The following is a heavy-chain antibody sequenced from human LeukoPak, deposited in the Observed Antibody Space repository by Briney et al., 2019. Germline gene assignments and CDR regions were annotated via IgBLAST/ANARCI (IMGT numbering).Heavy chain of an antibody. V-gene: IGHV1-24*01. CDR2: FDPEDGET. D-gene: IGHD5-12*01. CDR3: ARVLYSGYDWLGAFDI. J-gene: IGHJ3*02. Sequence: ASVKVSCKVSGYTLTELSMHWVRQAPGKGLEWMGGFDPEDGETIYAQKFQGRVTMTEDTSTDTAYMELSSLRSEDTAVYYCARVLYSGYDWLGAFDIWGQGTMVTVSS. CDR1: GYTLTELS.